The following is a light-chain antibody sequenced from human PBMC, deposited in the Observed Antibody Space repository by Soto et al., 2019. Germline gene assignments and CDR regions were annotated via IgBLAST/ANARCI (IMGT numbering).Light chain of an antibody. V-gene: IGKV3-20*01. CDR2: GTS. J-gene: IGKJ3*01. Sequence: EIVLTQSPATLSLSPGERATLSCRASQSVSSYLAWYQQKPGQAPRVLIYGTSIRASGVPERFSGGGSGTDFTLTITRLEPEDFAVYYCQQYGSSLFTVGPGTKVDFK. CDR3: QQYGSSLFT. CDR1: QSVSSY.